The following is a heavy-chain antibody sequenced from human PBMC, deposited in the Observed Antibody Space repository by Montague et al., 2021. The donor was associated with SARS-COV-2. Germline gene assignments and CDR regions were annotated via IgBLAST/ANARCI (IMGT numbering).Heavy chain of an antibody. CDR2: IYYSGST. V-gene: IGHV4-31*03. CDR3: AGAQTIFGVVITSFDY. CDR1: GGSISSGGYY. Sequence: TLSLTCTVSGGSISSGGYYWSWIRQHPGKGLEWIGYIYYSGSTYYNPSLKSRVTISVDTSKNQFSLKLSSVTAADTAVYYCAGAQTIFGVVITSFDYWGRGTLVTVSS. D-gene: IGHD3-3*01. J-gene: IGHJ4*02.